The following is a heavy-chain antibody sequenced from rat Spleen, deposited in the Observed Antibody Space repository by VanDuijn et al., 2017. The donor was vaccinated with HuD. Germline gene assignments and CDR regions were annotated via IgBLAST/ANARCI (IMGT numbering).Heavy chain of an antibody. V-gene: IGHV2-45*01. CDR1: GFSLTRYN. J-gene: IGHJ2*01. CDR2: IWTGGST. Sequence: QVQLMESGPGLVQPSETLSLTCTVSGFSLTRYNVHWVRQPPGKGLEWMGVIWTGGSTAYNSLLKSRLSISRDTSKSQVFLKMNSLQTEDTATYYCVREGYYPYYFDHWGQGVMVTVSS. CDR3: VREGYYPYYFDH. D-gene: IGHD1-7*01.